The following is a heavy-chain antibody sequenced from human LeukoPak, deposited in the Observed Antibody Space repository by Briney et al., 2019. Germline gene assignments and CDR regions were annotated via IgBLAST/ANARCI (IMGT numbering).Heavy chain of an antibody. CDR3: ARDPNALDF. Sequence: GGSLRLSCAASGFTFTSYSMNWVRQAPGKGLEWVSTISGGGGSTYYADSVKGRFTISRDNAKNSLYLQMNSLRDEDTAVYYCARDPNALDFWGQGTLVTVSS. V-gene: IGHV3-23*01. CDR1: GFTFTSYS. J-gene: IGHJ4*02. CDR2: ISGGGGST.